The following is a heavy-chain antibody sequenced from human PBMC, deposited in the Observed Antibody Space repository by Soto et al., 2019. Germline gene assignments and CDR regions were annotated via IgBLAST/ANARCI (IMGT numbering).Heavy chain of an antibody. D-gene: IGHD1-26*01. CDR2: ISGSGGST. V-gene: IGHV3-23*01. Sequence: GGSLRLSCAPSGFTFSSYAMSWVRQAPGKGLEWVSAISGSGGSTYYADSVKGRFTISRDNSKNTLYLQMNSLRAEDTAVYYCAKDPGGQPQGWFDPWGQGTLVTVSS. CDR3: AKDPGGQPQGWFDP. CDR1: GFTFSSYA. J-gene: IGHJ5*02.